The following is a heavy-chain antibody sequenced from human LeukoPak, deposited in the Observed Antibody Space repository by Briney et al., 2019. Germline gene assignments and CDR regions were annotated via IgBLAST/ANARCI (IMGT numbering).Heavy chain of an antibody. D-gene: IGHD3-22*01. CDR3: ARDSSGYDSAGFDY. CDR2: ISSSSIYI. Sequence: GGSLRLSCAASGFTFSSYSMNWVRQAPGKGLEWVSSISSSSIYIYYADSVKGRFTISRDNAKNSLYLQMNSLRAEDTAVYYCARDSSGYDSAGFDYWGQGTLVTVSS. V-gene: IGHV3-21*01. J-gene: IGHJ4*02. CDR1: GFTFSSYS.